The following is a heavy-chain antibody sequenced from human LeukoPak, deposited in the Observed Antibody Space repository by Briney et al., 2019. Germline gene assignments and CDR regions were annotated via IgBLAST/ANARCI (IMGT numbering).Heavy chain of an antibody. CDR2: ITENGDNT. Sequence: GGSLRLSCAASGFTVSSNYMNWVRQAPGKGLEWVSSITENGDNTYYGDSVEGRFTISRDNSKDTLYLQMNSLRVEDTAIYFCARVANWRPAADWGQGTLVTVSS. CDR1: GFTVSSNY. V-gene: IGHV3-53*01. D-gene: IGHD2-2*01. J-gene: IGHJ4*02. CDR3: ARVANWRPAAD.